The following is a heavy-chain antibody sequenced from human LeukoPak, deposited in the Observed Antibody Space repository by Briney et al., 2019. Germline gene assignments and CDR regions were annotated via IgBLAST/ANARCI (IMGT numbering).Heavy chain of an antibody. CDR2: MNPNSGNT. J-gene: IGHJ6*02. CDR3: ARGEGVPAAKPDYYYGMDV. Sequence: ASVKVSCKASGYTFTSYDINWVRQATGQGLEWMGWMNPNSGNTGYAQKFQGRVTMTRNTSISTAYMELSSLRSEDTAVYYCARGEGVPAAKPDYYYGMDVWGQGTTVTVSS. V-gene: IGHV1-8*01. D-gene: IGHD2-2*01. CDR1: GYTFTSYD.